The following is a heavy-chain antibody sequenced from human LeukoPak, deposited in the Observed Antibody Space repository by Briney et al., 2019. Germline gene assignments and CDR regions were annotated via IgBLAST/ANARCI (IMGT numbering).Heavy chain of an antibody. V-gene: IGHV3-48*03. J-gene: IGHJ4*02. CDR3: ARGGYCSGGSCYSVRY. CDR1: GFTFSSYE. D-gene: IGHD2-15*01. CDR2: ISSSGSTI. Sequence: GGSLRLSCAASGFTFSSYEMNWVRQAPGKGLEWVSYISSSGSTIYYADSVKGRFTISRDNAKNSLYLQMNSLRAEDTAVYYCARGGYCSGGSCYSVRYWGQGTLVTVSS.